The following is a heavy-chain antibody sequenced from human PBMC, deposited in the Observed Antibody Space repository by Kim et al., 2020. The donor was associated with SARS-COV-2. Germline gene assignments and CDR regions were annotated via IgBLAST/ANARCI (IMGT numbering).Heavy chain of an antibody. D-gene: IGHD3-10*01. CDR3: ARRSRGLGGFDY. J-gene: IGHJ4*02. V-gene: IGHV3-23*05. CDR2: T. Sequence: TYYEAAVKGRFTISRDNSRNTVFLQMNGLRAEDTAVYYCARRSRGLGGFDYWGQGTLVTVSS.